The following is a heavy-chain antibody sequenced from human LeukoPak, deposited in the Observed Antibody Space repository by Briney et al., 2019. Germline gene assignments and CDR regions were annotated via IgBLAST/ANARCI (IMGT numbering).Heavy chain of an antibody. V-gene: IGHV3-23*01. CDR2: TSGSGAST. D-gene: IGHD1-1*01. CDR1: GFTLSTNA. Sequence: PGGSLRLSCLTSGFTLSTNAMSWVRQAPGKGLEWISGTSGSGASTYYADSMKGWFTISRVDSRNTLYLQMNSLRGDDTAVYYCAKWKYNNSGIDDHWGQGTLVTVPS. J-gene: IGHJ4*02. CDR3: AKWKYNNSGIDDH.